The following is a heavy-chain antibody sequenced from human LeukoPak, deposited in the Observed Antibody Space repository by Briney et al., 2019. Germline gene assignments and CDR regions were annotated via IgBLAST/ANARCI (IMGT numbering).Heavy chain of an antibody. CDR1: GGSFSGYY. CDR2: INHSGST. J-gene: IGHJ4*02. D-gene: IGHD6-19*01. Sequence: SETLSLTCAVYGGSFSGYYWSWIRQPPGKGLEWIGEINHSGSTNYNPSLKSRVTISVDTSKNQFSLKLSSVTAADTAVYYCARGITRGQWLVLVYFDYWGQGTLVTVSS. V-gene: IGHV4-34*09. CDR3: ARGITRGQWLVLVYFDY.